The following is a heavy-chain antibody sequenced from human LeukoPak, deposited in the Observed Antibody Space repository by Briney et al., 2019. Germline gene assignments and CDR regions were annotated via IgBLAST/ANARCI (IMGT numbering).Heavy chain of an antibody. V-gene: IGHV1-18*01. CDR1: GYTFTSYG. Sequence: ASVKVSCKASGYTFTSYGISWVRQAPGQGLEWMGWISAYNGNTKYAQRLQGRVTMTTDTSTTTAYVELRSLRADDTAVYYCARDLLQYFDWLTMAGYWGQGTLVSVSS. D-gene: IGHD3-9*01. CDR2: ISAYNGNT. CDR3: ARDLLQYFDWLTMAGY. J-gene: IGHJ4*02.